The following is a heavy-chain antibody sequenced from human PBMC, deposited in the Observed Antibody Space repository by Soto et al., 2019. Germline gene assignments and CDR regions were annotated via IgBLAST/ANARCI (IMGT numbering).Heavy chain of an antibody. J-gene: IGHJ4*02. V-gene: IGHV1-8*01. Sequence: QVQLVQSGAEVKKPGASVKVSCKASGYTFTSYDINWVRQATGQGLEWMGWMNPNSGNTGYAQKFQGRVTMXXNXSXXTAYMELSSLRSEDTAVYYCARGLLAYCGGDCYSDWGQGTLVTVSS. D-gene: IGHD2-21*02. CDR2: MNPNSGNT. CDR1: GYTFTSYD. CDR3: ARGLLAYCGGDCYSD.